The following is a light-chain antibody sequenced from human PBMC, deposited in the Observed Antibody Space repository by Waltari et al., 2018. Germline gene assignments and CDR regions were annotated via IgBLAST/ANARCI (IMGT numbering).Light chain of an antibody. J-gene: IGKJ1*01. Sequence: EIVMTQSPVTLSASPGESATLPCRASQNVGSDFGWYQHKPGQPPSLLIYGVSTRASGVPVRFSGSGSGADFTLTISSLQSEDFAIYYCQQYNEWPRTFGQGTRVEI. V-gene: IGKV3-15*01. CDR2: GVS. CDR3: QQYNEWPRT. CDR1: QNVGSD.